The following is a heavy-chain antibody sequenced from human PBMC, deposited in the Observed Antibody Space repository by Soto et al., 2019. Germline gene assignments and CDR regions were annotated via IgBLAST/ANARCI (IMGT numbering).Heavy chain of an antibody. V-gene: IGHV3-15*07. CDR3: TTNDAFDI. Sequence: EVHLVESGGDLVKPGGSLRLSCVASGFTFSSVWMNWVRQAPGKGLEWVGRIKTKTDGGPTDYAAPVKGRFTISRDDSKNTVYLQMNSLKTEDSALYYCTTNDAFDIWGQGTTVTVSS. CDR1: GFTFSSVW. CDR2: IKTKTDGGPT. J-gene: IGHJ3*02.